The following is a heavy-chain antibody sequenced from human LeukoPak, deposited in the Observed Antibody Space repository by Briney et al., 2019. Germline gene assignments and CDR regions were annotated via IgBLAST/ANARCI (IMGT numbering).Heavy chain of an antibody. J-gene: IGHJ2*01. D-gene: IGHD6-19*01. Sequence: SQTLSLTCALSGDSLSNNSFAWNWIRQSPSRGLEWVVRTYDRSKWYNDYAVSVKSRININADTSKDQFSLQRNSVTPEDTAMYYCARKSVADWYFDLWGRGTLVTVSS. CDR3: ARKSVADWYFDL. CDR1: GDSLSNNSFA. V-gene: IGHV6-1*01. CDR2: TYDRSKWYN.